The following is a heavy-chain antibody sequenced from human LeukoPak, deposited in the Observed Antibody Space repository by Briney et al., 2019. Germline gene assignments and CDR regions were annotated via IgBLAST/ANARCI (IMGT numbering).Heavy chain of an antibody. Sequence: SETLSLTCAVYGGSFSGYYWSWIRQPPGKGLEWSGEINHSGSTNYNPSLKSRVTISVDTSKNQFSLKLSSVTAADTAVYYCARARVRPAAYYYYYYGMDVWGQGTTVTVSS. CDR1: GGSFSGYY. D-gene: IGHD3-10*01. CDR2: INHSGST. CDR3: ARARVRPAAYYYYYYGMDV. V-gene: IGHV4-34*01. J-gene: IGHJ6*02.